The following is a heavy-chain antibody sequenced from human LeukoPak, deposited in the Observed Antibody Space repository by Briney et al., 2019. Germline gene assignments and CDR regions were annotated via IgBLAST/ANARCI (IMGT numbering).Heavy chain of an antibody. CDR2: IYHSGST. J-gene: IGHJ3*02. CDR3: ACLTTADAFDI. CDR1: GYSISSGYY. V-gene: IGHV4-38-2*01. Sequence: SETLSLTCSVSGYSISSGYYWGWIRQPPGKGLEWIGSIYHSGSTYYNPSLKSRVTISVDTSKNQFSLKLSSVTAADTAVYYCACLTTADAFDIWGQGTMVTVSS. D-gene: IGHD3-22*01.